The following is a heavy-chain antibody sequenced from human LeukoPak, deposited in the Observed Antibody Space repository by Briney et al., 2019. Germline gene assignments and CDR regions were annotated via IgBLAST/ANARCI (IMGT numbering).Heavy chain of an antibody. Sequence: GESLKISCKGSGYSFTSYWIGWVRQMPGKGLEWMGIIYPGDSDTRYSPSFQGQVISSADKSISTAYLQWSSLKASDTALSYCARRIRSLLQQLDKDDAFDIWGQGTMVTVSS. J-gene: IGHJ3*02. CDR2: IYPGDSDT. V-gene: IGHV5-51*01. D-gene: IGHD6-13*01. CDR1: GYSFTSYW. CDR3: ARRIRSLLQQLDKDDAFDI.